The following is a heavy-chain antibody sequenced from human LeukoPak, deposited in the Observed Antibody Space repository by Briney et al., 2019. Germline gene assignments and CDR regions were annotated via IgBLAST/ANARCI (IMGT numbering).Heavy chain of an antibody. CDR2: IYHSGST. CDR1: GYSISSGYY. Sequence: PSETLSLTCTVSGYSISSGYYWGWIRQPPGKGLEWIGSIYHSGSTNYNPSLKSRVTISVDTSKNQFSLKLSSVTAADTAVYYCARSIAAHDAFDIWGQGTMVTVSS. D-gene: IGHD6-6*01. V-gene: IGHV4-38-2*02. CDR3: ARSIAAHDAFDI. J-gene: IGHJ3*02.